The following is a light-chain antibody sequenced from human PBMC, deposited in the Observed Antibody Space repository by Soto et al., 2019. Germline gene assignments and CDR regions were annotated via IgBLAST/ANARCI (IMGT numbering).Light chain of an antibody. CDR3: SSYAGSNNFV. V-gene: IGLV2-8*01. CDR1: KNDVGFYDF. Sequence: QSALTQPPSASGSPGQSVTISCTGTKNDVGFYDFVSWYQHHPGKAPRLIIYEVVQRPSGVPDRFSGSKSGNTASLTVSGLQAAAEADYYCSSYAGSNNFVFGSGTKVTV. CDR2: EVV. J-gene: IGLJ1*01.